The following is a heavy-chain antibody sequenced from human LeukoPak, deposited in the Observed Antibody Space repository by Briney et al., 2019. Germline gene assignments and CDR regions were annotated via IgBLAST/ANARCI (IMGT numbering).Heavy chain of an antibody. V-gene: IGHV1-2*02. J-gene: IGHJ6*03. Sequence: ASVKVSCKASGYTFTGYYMHWVRQAPGQGLEWMGWINPNSGGTNYAQKFQGRVTMTRDTSISTAYMELSRLRSDDTAVYYCARDPMIVVVTEDADYMDVWGKGTTVTVSS. D-gene: IGHD3-22*01. CDR2: INPNSGGT. CDR1: GYTFTGYY. CDR3: ARDPMIVVVTEDADYMDV.